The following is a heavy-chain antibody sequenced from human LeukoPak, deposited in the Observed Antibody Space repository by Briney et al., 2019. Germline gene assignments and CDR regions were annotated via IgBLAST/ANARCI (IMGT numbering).Heavy chain of an antibody. CDR1: GFTFSSYS. D-gene: IGHD2-15*01. CDR3: AREGEYCSGGSCYWGY. J-gene: IGHJ4*02. CDR2: ISSSSSTI. Sequence: GGSLRLSCAASGFTFSSYSMNWVRQAPGKGLEWVSYISSSSSTIYYADSVKGRFTISRDNAKNSLYLQMNSLRAEDTAVYYCAREGEYCSGGSCYWGYWGQGTLVTVSS. V-gene: IGHV3-48*01.